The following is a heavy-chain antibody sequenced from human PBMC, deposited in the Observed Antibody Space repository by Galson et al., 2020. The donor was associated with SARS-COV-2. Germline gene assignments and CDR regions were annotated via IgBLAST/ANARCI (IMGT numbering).Heavy chain of an antibody. J-gene: IGHJ4*02. Sequence: GESMQISCAATEFVLRGQAMSWVRQAPGKGLEWVSHSGFDDIPYYADSVKGRFTLSRDNSRNTLFLQMNNVTAEDAAMYYCAKDPNPQYCRGVTGYPFWGQGTLVTVS. CDR1: EFVLRGQA. CDR2: HSGFDDIP. D-gene: IGHD2-15*01. CDR3: AKDPNPQYCRGVTGYPF. V-gene: IGHV3-23*01.